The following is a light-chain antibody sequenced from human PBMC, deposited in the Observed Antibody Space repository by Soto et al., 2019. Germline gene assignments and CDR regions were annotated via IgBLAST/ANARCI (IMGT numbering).Light chain of an antibody. V-gene: IGKV1-5*03. CDR1: QSISTW. CDR3: QQYYSHYT. J-gene: IGKJ2*01. CDR2: KAS. Sequence: DIQMTQSPSTLSASVGDRVSITCRASQSISTWLAWYQQKPGKAPKVLIYKASNLQSGVPSRFSGSGSGTEFTLTISSLQPDEVATYYCQQYYSHYTFGQGTKLEIE.